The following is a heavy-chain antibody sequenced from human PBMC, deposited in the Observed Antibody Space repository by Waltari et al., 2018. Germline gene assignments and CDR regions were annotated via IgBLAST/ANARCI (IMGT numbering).Heavy chain of an antibody. CDR1: GGSISSGGYS. Sequence: QLQLQESGSGLVKPSQTLSLTCAVSGGSISSGGYSWSWIRQPPGKGLEWIGYIYHSGSTYYNPSLKSRVTISVDRSKNQFSLKLSSVTAADTAVYYCARCLYYDFWSGYFDAFDIWGQGTMVTVSS. CDR2: IYHSGST. CDR3: ARCLYYDFWSGYFDAFDI. J-gene: IGHJ3*02. V-gene: IGHV4-30-2*01. D-gene: IGHD3-3*01.